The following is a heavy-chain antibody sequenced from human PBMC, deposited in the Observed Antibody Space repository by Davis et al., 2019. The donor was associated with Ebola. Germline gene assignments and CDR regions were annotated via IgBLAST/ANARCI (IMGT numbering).Heavy chain of an antibody. CDR3: ARGSLLWFRELSSYYYYGMDV. D-gene: IGHD3-10*01. V-gene: IGHV4-59*12. J-gene: IGHJ6*02. Sequence: SETLSLTCTVSGGSISSYYWSWIRQPPGKGLEWIGYIYYSGSTNYNPYLKSRVTISVDTSKNQFSLKLSSVTAADTAVYYCARGSLLWFRELSSYYYYGMDVWGQGTTVTVSS. CDR2: IYYSGST. CDR1: GGSISSYY.